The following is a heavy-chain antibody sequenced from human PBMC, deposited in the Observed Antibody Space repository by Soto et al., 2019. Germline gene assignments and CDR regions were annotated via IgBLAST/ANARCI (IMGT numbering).Heavy chain of an antibody. V-gene: IGHV1-69*01. Sequence: QVQLVQSGAEVKKPGSSVKVSCKASGGTFSSYAISWVRQAPGQGLEWMGGIIPIFGTANYAQKFQGRVRITADESTSTAYMELSSLRSEDTAVYYCARDGYCSGGSCYLGWFDPWGQGTLVTVSS. CDR2: IIPIFGTA. CDR3: ARDGYCSGGSCYLGWFDP. D-gene: IGHD2-15*01. J-gene: IGHJ5*02. CDR1: GGTFSSYA.